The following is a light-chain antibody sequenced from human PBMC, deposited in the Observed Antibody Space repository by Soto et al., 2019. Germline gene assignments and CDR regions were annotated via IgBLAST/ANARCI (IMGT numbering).Light chain of an antibody. V-gene: IGKV1-39*01. CDR1: QNIDND. J-gene: IGKJ1*01. CDR3: QQSSNIPWT. Sequence: IQLTQSPSSLSASVGDRVTVSCRSSQNIDNDLNWYVQRPGKAPELLIYSTSNLKSGVPSRFRGSGSGTHFSLTISGLQSEDFATYYCQQSSNIPWTFGQGTKVEIK. CDR2: STS.